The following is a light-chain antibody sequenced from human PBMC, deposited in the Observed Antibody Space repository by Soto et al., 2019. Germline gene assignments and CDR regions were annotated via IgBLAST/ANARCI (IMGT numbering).Light chain of an antibody. V-gene: IGKV1-39*01. CDR1: QLISTH. Sequence: DIQKTQSPSSLSASVGDRVTISCRASQLISTHLNWYQQKPGKAPKLLIYAASSLQSDVPSRFSGGGSGTDFTLTISSLQPEDFATYYCQQSYLTPRTFGQGTKLEIK. J-gene: IGKJ2*01. CDR3: QQSYLTPRT. CDR2: AAS.